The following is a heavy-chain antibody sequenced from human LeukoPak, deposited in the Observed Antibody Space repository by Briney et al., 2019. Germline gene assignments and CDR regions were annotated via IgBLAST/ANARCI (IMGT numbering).Heavy chain of an antibody. CDR2: ISYDGSNK. V-gene: IGHV3-30*18. CDR1: GFTFSSYG. Sequence: PGGSLRLSCAASGFTFSSYGMHWVRQAPGKGLEWVAVISYDGSNKYYADSVKGRFTISRDNSKNTLYLQMNSLRAEDTAVYYCAKGIAFFDYWGQGTLVTVSS. J-gene: IGHJ4*02. D-gene: IGHD2-15*01. CDR3: AKGIAFFDY.